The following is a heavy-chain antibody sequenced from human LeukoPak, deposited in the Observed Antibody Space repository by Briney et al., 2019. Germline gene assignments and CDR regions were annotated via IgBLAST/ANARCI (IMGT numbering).Heavy chain of an antibody. D-gene: IGHD6-19*01. CDR3: TGVPIALAGIDY. CDR2: INPNSGGT. Sequence: ASVKVSCKASGYTFTGYYMHWVRQAPGQGLEWMGWINPNSGGTNYAQRFQGRVTMTRDTSISTAYMELSRLRSDDTAVYYCTGVPIALAGIDYWGQGTLVTVSS. V-gene: IGHV1-2*02. CDR1: GYTFTGYY. J-gene: IGHJ4*01.